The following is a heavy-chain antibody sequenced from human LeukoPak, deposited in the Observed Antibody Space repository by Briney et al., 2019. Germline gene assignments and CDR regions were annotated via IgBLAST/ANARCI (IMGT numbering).Heavy chain of an antibody. CDR1: GFTFSDYY. V-gene: IGHV3-11*01. J-gene: IGHJ4*02. CDR2: ISSSGSTI. D-gene: IGHD5-12*01. Sequence: GGSLRLSCAASGFTFSDYYMSWIRQAPGKGLEWVSYISSSGSTIYYADSVKGRFTISRDNAKNSLYLQMNSLNTEDTAVHYCATDGLVATILPYFDHWGQGTLVTVSS. CDR3: ATDGLVATILPYFDH.